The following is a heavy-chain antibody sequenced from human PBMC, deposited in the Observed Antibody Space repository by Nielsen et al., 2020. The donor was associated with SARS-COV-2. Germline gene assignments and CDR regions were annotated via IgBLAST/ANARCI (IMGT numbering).Heavy chain of an antibody. V-gene: IGHV3-73*01. CDR2: IRSKTNNYET. CDR3: KHYYDMDV. Sequence: GESLKISCAAPGFTFGDAIIHWVRQASGKGLEWVGRIRSKTNNYETSYAASVKGRFIISRDESKNMAYLQMNSLKTDDTAVYYCKHYYDMDVWGQGTTVTVSS. CDR1: GFTFGDAI. J-gene: IGHJ6*02.